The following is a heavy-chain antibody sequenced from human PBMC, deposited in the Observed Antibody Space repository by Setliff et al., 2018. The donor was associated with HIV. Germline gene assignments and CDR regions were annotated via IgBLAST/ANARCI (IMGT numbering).Heavy chain of an antibody. J-gene: IGHJ6*03. CDR3: AREGLWFGDRGYFMDV. D-gene: IGHD3-10*01. V-gene: IGHV1-8*01. CDR1: GGSFSSYA. Sequence: ASVKVSCKASGGSFSSYAISWVRQATGQGLEWMGWMNPNSGNTGYAQKFQGRVTMTRNTSISTAYVELSSLRSEDTAVYYCAREGLWFGDRGYFMDVWGKGTAVTVSS. CDR2: MNPNSGNT.